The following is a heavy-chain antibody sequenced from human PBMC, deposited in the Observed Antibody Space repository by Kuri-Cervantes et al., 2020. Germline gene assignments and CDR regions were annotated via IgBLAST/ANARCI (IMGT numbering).Heavy chain of an antibody. CDR1: GFTFSSYA. D-gene: IGHD6-25*01. CDR3: ARGQRMGNYYYYGMDV. J-gene: IGHJ6*02. V-gene: IGHV3-30-3*01. Sequence: WGTLRLSCAVSGFTFSSYAMYWVRQAPGKGLERVAVISYDGSNKSYADSVKGRFTSSRDNSKNTLYLQMNSLRAEDTAVYYCARGQRMGNYYYYGMDVWGQGTTVTVSS. CDR2: ISYDGSNK.